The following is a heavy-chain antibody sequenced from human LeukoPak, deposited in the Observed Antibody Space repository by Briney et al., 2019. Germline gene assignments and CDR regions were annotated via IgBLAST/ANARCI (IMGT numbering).Heavy chain of an antibody. V-gene: IGHV3-53*01. CDR1: GFTVNSNY. D-gene: IGHD6-13*01. CDR3: ARLTADGRLYFVD. CDR2: LYNTGNT. J-gene: IGHJ4*02. Sequence: PGGSLRLSCAASGFTVNSNYLSWVRQAPGKGLEWVSTLYNTGNTYYANSVKGRFYISRDNSKNTLFLQMNSLRAEDTAVYYCARLTADGRLYFVDWGPGTLVTVSS.